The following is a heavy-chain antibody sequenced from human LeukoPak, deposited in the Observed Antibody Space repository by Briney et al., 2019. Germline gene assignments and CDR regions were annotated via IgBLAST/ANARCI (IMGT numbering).Heavy chain of an antibody. CDR1: GFTFSSYW. Sequence: TGGSLRLSCAASGFTFSSYWMSWVRQAPGKGLEWVANIKQDGSEKYYVDSVKGRFTISRDISKNTLYLQMNSLRAKDTAVYYCARVLSGRGSLYDYYYYMDVWGKGTTVTISS. CDR3: ARVLSGRGSLYDYYYYMDV. J-gene: IGHJ6*03. D-gene: IGHD3-10*01. V-gene: IGHV3-7*03. CDR2: IKQDGSEK.